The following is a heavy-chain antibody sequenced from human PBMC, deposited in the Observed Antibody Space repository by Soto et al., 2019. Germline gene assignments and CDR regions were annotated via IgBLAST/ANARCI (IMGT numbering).Heavy chain of an antibody. CDR3: ARSMAPKYSSYYYYGMDV. D-gene: IGHD6-6*01. CDR1: GYSFTSYW. J-gene: IGHJ6*02. CDR2: IYPGDSDT. V-gene: IGHV5-51*01. Sequence: GASLKISCKGSGYSFTSYWISWVRQMPGKGLEWMGIIYPGDSDTRYSPSFQGQVTISADKSISTAYLQWSSLKASDTAMYYGARSMAPKYSSYYYYGMDVWGQGTTVTVAS.